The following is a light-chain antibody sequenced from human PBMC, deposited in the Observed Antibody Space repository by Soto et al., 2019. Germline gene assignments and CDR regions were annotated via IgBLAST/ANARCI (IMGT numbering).Light chain of an antibody. CDR3: QHYGDFPFT. V-gene: IGKV1-33*01. Sequence: DIQMTQSPSSLSASVGDRVTITCQVSQDITNYLSWYQQKPGKAPKLLIYGASNLQTGVPSRFSGGGSGTDFTLTIRCLQPEDIATYYCQHYGDFPFTFGPGTKVEI. J-gene: IGKJ3*01. CDR1: QDITNY. CDR2: GAS.